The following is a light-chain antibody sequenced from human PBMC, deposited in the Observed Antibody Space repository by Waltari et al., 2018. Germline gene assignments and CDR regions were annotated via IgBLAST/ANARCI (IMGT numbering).Light chain of an antibody. V-gene: IGKV3-15*01. J-gene: IGKJ1*01. CDR3: QQYHQRPPWT. Sequence: VLTQFPDTLSVSPGERATLSCRASQSVTPNLAWYQQKPGLPPRPLIYGASTRATGVPARFSGSGSGTEFTLIISSLQSEDFAVYYCQQYHQRPPWTFGQGTKVEIK. CDR2: GAS. CDR1: QSVTPN.